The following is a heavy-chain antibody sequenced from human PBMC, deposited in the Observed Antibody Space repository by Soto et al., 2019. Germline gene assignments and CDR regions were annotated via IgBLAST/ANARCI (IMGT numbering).Heavy chain of an antibody. D-gene: IGHD3-3*01. CDR3: ARFGLVTFDC. Sequence: GGSLRLSCAASGFIFNTYSMDWVRQAPGKGLEWVASISPSGSYMYYGDSLKGRFTVSRDNAKNSLYLQMDSLRADDTAIYYCARFGLVTFDCWGQGTLVTVSS. CDR2: ISPSGSYM. CDR1: GFIFNTYS. V-gene: IGHV3-21*01. J-gene: IGHJ4*02.